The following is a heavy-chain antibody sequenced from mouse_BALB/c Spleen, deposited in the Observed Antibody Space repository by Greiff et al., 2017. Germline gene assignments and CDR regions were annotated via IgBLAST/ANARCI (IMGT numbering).Heavy chain of an antibody. CDR2: IDPETGGT. Sequence: QVHVKQSGAELVRPGASVTLSCKASGYTFTDYEMHWVKQTPVHGLEWIGAIDPETGGTAYNQKFKGKATLTADKSSSTAYMELRSLTSEDSAVYYCTRSGGYYYAMDYWGQGTSVTVSS. D-gene: IGHD3-1*01. CDR1: GYTFTDYE. J-gene: IGHJ4*01. CDR3: TRSGGYYYAMDY. V-gene: IGHV1-15*01.